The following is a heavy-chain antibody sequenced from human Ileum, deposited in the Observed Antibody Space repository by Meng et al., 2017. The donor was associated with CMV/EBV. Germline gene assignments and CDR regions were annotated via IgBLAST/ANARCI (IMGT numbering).Heavy chain of an antibody. V-gene: IGHV3-48*04. CDR1: GFTFSSYN. CDR3: ARDLENSSGYYYSFGY. Sequence: GESLKISCAASGFTFSSYNMNWVRQAPGKGLEWVSYISSSSSTIYYADSVKGRFTISRDDAKNSLYLQVNSLRADDTAVYYCARDLENSSGYYYSFGYWGQGTLGT. CDR2: ISSSSSTI. D-gene: IGHD3-22*01. J-gene: IGHJ4*02.